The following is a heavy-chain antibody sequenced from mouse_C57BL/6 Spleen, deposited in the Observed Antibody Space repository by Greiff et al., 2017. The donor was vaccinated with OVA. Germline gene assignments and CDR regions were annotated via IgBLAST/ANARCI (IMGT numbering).Heavy chain of an antibody. D-gene: IGHD1-1*01. V-gene: IGHV1-64*01. Sequence: QVQLKQPGAELVKPGASVKLSCKASGYTFTSYWMHWVKQRPGQGLEWIGMIHPNSGSTNYNEKFKSKATLTVDKSSSTAYMQLSSLTSEDSAVYYCAGLLHWYFDVWGTGTTVTVSS. CDR3: AGLLHWYFDV. CDR2: IHPNSGST. J-gene: IGHJ1*03. CDR1: GYTFTSYW.